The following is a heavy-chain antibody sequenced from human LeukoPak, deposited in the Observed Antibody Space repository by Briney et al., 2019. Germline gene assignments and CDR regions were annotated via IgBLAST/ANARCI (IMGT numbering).Heavy chain of an antibody. D-gene: IGHD3-10*01. V-gene: IGHV3-30*04. Sequence: GGSLRLSCAASGFTFSSYAMHWVRQAPGKGLEWVAVISYDGSNKYYADSVKGRFTISRDNSKNTLYLQMNSLRAEDTAVYYCASPTYGSGSYDAFDIWGQGTMVTVSS. CDR1: GFTFSSYA. CDR2: ISYDGSNK. J-gene: IGHJ3*02. CDR3: ASPTYGSGSYDAFDI.